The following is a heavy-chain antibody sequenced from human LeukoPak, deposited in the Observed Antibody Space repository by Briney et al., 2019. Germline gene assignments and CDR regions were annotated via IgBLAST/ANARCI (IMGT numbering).Heavy chain of an antibody. CDR1: GFTFSSCA. CDR2: ISYDGSNK. J-gene: IGHJ1*01. D-gene: IGHD6-13*01. V-gene: IGHV3-30-3*01. CDR3: ARDLPEGGSSWYGYFHH. Sequence: GGSLRLSCAASGFTFSSCAMHWVRQAPGKGLEWVAVISYDGSNKYYADSVKGRFTISRDNSKNTLYLQMNSLRAEDTAVYYCARDLPEGGSSWYGYFHHWGQGTLVTVSS.